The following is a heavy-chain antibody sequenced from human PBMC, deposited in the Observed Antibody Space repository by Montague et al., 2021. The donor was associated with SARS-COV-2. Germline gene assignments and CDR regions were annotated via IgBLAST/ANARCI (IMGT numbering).Heavy chain of an antibody. J-gene: IGHJ6*03. Sequence: SETLSLTCAVYGGSFSGWYWSWVRQPPGKGLEWIGEINRRGNTIYNPSLKSRVTTSEDTSKSQFSLKLSSVTAADTAVYYCARGGGNILTNYYYYYYLDVWGTGTTVTASS. V-gene: IGHV4-34*01. CDR2: INRRGNT. D-gene: IGHD4-23*01. CDR1: GGSFSGWY. CDR3: ARGGGNILTNYYYYYYLDV.